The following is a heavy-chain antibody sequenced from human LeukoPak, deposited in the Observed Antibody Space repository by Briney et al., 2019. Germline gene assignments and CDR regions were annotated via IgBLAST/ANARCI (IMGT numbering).Heavy chain of an antibody. Sequence: ASVKVSCKSSGYAFTSYHIHWMRQAPGQGLGWMGIIIPSSESTTYAQKFQGRVTMTRDTSTSTVYMELSSLTSDDTAVYFCARSDYNDYRGLGFWGQGTLVTVSS. CDR1: GYAFTSYH. CDR2: IIPSSEST. CDR3: ARSDYNDYRGLGF. D-gene: IGHD4-11*01. J-gene: IGHJ4*02. V-gene: IGHV1-46*01.